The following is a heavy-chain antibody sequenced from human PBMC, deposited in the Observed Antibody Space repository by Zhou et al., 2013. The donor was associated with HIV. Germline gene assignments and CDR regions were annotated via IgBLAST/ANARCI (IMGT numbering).Heavy chain of an antibody. CDR3: ARIPYYDSSGYYSDDDAFDI. V-gene: IGHV1-8*01. D-gene: IGHD3-22*01. CDR1: GYTFTSYD. Sequence: QVQLVQSGAEVKKPGASVRVSCKTSGYTFTSYDINWVRQATGQGLEWMGWMNTKSGNTGFAQKFQGRLTMTRNTSISTAYMELSSLRSEDTAVYYCARIPYYDSSGYYSDDDAFDIWGQGTMVTVSS. J-gene: IGHJ3*02. CDR2: MNTKSGNT.